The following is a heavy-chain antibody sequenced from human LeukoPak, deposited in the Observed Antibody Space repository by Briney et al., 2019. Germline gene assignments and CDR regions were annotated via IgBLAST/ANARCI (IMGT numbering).Heavy chain of an antibody. CDR3: AKDWAPYCGGDCYFNY. CDR1: GVIFNNYG. CDR2: ISYDGSNK. V-gene: IGHV3-30*18. Sequence: CLRLSCAASGVIFNNYGMHWVRQAPGKGLEWGAVISYDGSNKNYADSVKGRFTISRDSSKNTLYLQMHSLRVEATAVYYCAKDWAPYCGGDCYFNYWGQGTLVTVSS. D-gene: IGHD2-21*02. J-gene: IGHJ4*02.